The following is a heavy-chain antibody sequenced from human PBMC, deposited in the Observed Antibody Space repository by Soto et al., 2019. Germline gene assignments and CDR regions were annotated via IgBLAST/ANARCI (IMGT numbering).Heavy chain of an antibody. V-gene: IGHV3-21*01. CDR1: GFTFSNYS. J-gene: IGHJ4*02. CDR3: ARSHDSNFWSGYYTYFDY. D-gene: IGHD3-3*01. Sequence: EVQLVESGGGLVKPGGSLRLSCAASGFTFSNYSMNWVRQAAGKGLEWVSSISSSSSYIYYADSVKGRFTISRDNAKNSLYLQMNSLRAEDTALYYCARSHDSNFWSGYYTYFDYWGQGTLVTVSS. CDR2: ISSSSSYI.